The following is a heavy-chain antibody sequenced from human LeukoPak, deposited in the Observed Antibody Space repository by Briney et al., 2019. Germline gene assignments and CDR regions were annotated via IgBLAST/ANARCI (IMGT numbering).Heavy chain of an antibody. J-gene: IGHJ6*03. Sequence: SETLSLTCTVSGGSISSYYWSWIRQPAGKGLEWIGRIYTSGSTNYDPSLKSRVTISVDTSKNQFSLKLSSVTAADTAVYYCARDLYSYGYYYMDVWGKGTTVTISS. V-gene: IGHV4-4*07. D-gene: IGHD5-18*01. CDR3: ARDLYSYGYYYMDV. CDR2: IYTSGST. CDR1: GGSISSYY.